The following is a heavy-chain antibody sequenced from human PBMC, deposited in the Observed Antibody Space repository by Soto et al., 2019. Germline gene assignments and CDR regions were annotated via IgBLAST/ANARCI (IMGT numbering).Heavy chain of an antibody. CDR1: GYSIIDAIYY. CDR2: IHYSCTT. D-gene: IGHD5-18*01. CDR3: ERNLKDVDAEMDY. Sequence: PSETRCRGCRCSGYSIIDAIYYWCWFRQSPWKGLELIVSIHYSCTTQFHPSLKTRVTISVDTSKNEFSLRLRSVTAADTGVYFCERNLKDVDAEMDYWGTRIPVTVS. J-gene: IGHJ4*02. V-gene: IGHV4-39*01.